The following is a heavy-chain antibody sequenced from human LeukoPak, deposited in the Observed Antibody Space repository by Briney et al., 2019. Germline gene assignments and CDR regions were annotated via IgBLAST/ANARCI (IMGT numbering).Heavy chain of an antibody. Sequence: PSETLSLTCTVSGGSISSGDYYWSWIRQPPGKGLEWIGYIYYSGSTYYNPSLKSRVTISVDTSKNQFSLKLSSVTAADTAVYYCARPSYYDSSGIDIWGQGTMVTVSS. CDR3: ARPSYYDSSGIDI. D-gene: IGHD3-22*01. V-gene: IGHV4-30-4*01. CDR1: GGSISSGDYY. J-gene: IGHJ3*02. CDR2: IYYSGST.